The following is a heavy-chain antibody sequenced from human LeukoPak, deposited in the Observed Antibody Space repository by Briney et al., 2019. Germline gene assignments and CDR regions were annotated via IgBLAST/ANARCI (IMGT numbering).Heavy chain of an antibody. D-gene: IGHD3-9*01. CDR2: INWNGGST. CDR1: GFTFDDYG. Sequence: GGSLRLSCAASGFTFDDYGMSWVRQAPGKGLEWVSGINWNGGSTGYAGSVKGRFTISRDNAKNSLCLQMNSLRAEDTALYYCARESYDILTGYYNVDYWGQGTLVTVSS. J-gene: IGHJ4*02. V-gene: IGHV3-20*04. CDR3: ARESYDILTGYYNVDY.